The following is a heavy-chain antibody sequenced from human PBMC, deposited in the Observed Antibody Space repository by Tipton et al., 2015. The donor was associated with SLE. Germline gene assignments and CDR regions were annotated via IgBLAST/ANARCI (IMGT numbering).Heavy chain of an antibody. CDR2: ISSSGSTI. Sequence: SLRLSCAASGFTFSDYYMSWIRQAPGKGLEWVSYISSSGSTIYYADSVKGRFTISRDNAKNTLYLQMHSLRVDDTAVYYCGRGVYSEGSVGMDVWGQGTTVTVSS. CDR3: GRGVYSEGSVGMDV. D-gene: IGHD3-22*01. CDR1: GFTFSDYY. V-gene: IGHV3-11*04. J-gene: IGHJ6*02.